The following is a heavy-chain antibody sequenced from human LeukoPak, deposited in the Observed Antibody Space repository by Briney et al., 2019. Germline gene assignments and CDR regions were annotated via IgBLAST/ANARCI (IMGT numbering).Heavy chain of an antibody. Sequence: GGSLRLSCAASGFTFDDYAMHWVRQAPGKGLEWVSLISWDGGSTYYADSVKGRFTISRDNSKNSLYLQMNSLRAEDTALYYCAKDIRQGWTDYYYYYYGMDVWGQGTTVTVSS. CDR1: GFTFDDYA. CDR3: AKDIRQGWTDYYYYYYGMDV. D-gene: IGHD1-1*01. J-gene: IGHJ6*02. V-gene: IGHV3-43D*03. CDR2: ISWDGGST.